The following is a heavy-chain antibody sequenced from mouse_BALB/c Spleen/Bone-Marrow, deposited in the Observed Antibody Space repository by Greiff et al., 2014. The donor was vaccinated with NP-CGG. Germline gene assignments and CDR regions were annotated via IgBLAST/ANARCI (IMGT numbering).Heavy chain of an antibody. V-gene: IGHV5-12-1*01. D-gene: IGHD2-3*01. CDR1: GFAFSSYD. CDR2: ISHGGGTI. J-gene: IGHJ4*01. CDR3: TRHGGYYPYYYAMDY. Sequence: DVHLVESGGGLVKPGGSLKLSCAASGFAFSSYDMSWVRQTPEKRLEWVAYISHGGGTIYYSDTVKGRFTISRDNAKNTLYLQMSSLKSEDTAIYYCTRHGGYYPYYYAMDYWGQGTSVTVSS.